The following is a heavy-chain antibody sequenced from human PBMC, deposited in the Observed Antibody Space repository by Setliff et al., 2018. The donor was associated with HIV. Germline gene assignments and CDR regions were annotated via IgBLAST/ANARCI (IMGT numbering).Heavy chain of an antibody. D-gene: IGHD1-1*01. CDR2: IQSKPDGGAI. J-gene: IGHJ3*02. CDR1: GFTFSHAW. V-gene: IGHV3-15*01. CDR3: TPYNGKDCLGFDI. Sequence: GESLRLSCADSGFTFSHAWMIWARQAPGKGLEWVGRIQSKPDGGAIDYAAPVQGRFTISRDDSKNTLYLQLNRLKTEDTALYYCTPYNGKDCLGFDIWGQGTMVTVSS.